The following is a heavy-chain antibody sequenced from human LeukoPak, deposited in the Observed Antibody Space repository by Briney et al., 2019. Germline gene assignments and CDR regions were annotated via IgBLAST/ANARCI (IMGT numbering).Heavy chain of an antibody. CDR3: ARDTPYDYSNQAAMYYFDY. CDR2: IYHSGST. Sequence: SQTLSLTCTVSGGSISSGGYYWSWIRQPPGKGLEWIGYIYHSGSTYYNPSLKSRVTISVDRSKNQLSLKLSSVTAADTAVYYCARDTPYDYSNQAAMYYFDYWGQGTLVTVSS. CDR1: GGSISSGGYY. J-gene: IGHJ4*02. V-gene: IGHV4-30-2*01. D-gene: IGHD4-11*01.